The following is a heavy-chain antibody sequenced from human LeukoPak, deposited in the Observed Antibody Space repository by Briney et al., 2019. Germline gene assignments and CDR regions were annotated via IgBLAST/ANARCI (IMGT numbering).Heavy chain of an antibody. V-gene: IGHV4-59*08. Sequence: SETLSLICTVSGASVSDQYWIWIRQSPGKGLEWIGYFYYSGSTNYNPSLNGRVTLSVDTSKNHFSLKLTSVTAADTAVYYCARHNSCYFMEVWGEGTTVTVSS. D-gene: IGHD2-21*01. J-gene: IGHJ6*03. CDR1: GASVSDQY. CDR3: ARHNSCYFMEV. CDR2: FYYSGST.